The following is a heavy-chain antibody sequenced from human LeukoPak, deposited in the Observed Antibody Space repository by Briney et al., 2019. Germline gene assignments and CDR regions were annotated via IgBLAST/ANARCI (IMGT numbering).Heavy chain of an antibody. CDR1: GFTFSSYA. J-gene: IGHJ6*02. V-gene: IGHV3-30-3*01. D-gene: IGHD6-19*01. CDR2: ISYDGSNK. Sequence: GRSLRLSYAASGFTFSSYAMHWVRQAPGKGLEWVAVISYDGSNKYYADSVKGRFTISRDNSKDTLYLQMNSLRAEDTAVYYCARSYSSGWYHYYGMDVWGQGTTVTVSS. CDR3: ARSYSSGWYHYYGMDV.